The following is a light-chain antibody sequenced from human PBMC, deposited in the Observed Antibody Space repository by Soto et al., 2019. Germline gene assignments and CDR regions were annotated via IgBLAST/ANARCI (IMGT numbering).Light chain of an antibody. CDR1: QSVSSN. CDR2: GAS. Sequence: EIVLKHSPATLSVSPWERATLSASARQSVSSNLAWYQQKPGQAPRLLIYGASSRATGIPDRFSGSGSGTDFTLTISRLEPEDFAVYYCQQYGSSPWTFGQGTKVDI. V-gene: IGKV3-20*01. J-gene: IGKJ1*01. CDR3: QQYGSSPWT.